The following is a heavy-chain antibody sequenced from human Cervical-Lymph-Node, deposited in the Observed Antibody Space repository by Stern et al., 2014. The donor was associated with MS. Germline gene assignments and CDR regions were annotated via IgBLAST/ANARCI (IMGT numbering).Heavy chain of an antibody. Sequence: VQLVESGAEVKRPESSVKVSCKASGGSLSTLDISWVRQAPGQGLEWVGEIKPLFGTAHYGQKFKGRVTITAEESTSTVYMELSSLKSEDTAIYFCARHQAGIAANWGQGTLVTVTS. D-gene: IGHD6-13*01. J-gene: IGHJ4*02. CDR3: ARHQAGIAAN. CDR2: IKPLFGTA. V-gene: IGHV1-69*01. CDR1: GGSLSTLD.